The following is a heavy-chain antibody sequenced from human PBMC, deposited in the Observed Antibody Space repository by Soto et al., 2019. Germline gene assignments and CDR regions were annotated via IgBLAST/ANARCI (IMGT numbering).Heavy chain of an antibody. CDR1: GFTFSSYA. D-gene: IGHD6-19*01. Sequence: GGSLRLSCAASGFTFSSYAMSWVRQAPGKGLEWVSAISGSGGSTYYADSVKGRFTISRDNSKNTLYLQMNSLRAEDTALYYCAKDSTRTVAGSYFDYWGQGTLVTVSS. CDR3: AKDSTRTVAGSYFDY. V-gene: IGHV3-23*01. J-gene: IGHJ4*02. CDR2: ISGSGGST.